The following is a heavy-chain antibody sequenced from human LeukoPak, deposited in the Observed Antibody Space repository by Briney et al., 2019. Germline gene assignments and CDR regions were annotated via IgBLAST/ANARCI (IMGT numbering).Heavy chain of an antibody. CDR3: AKVLYSYGPKEGGDY. J-gene: IGHJ4*02. Sequence: GGSLRLSYAASGFTFSSYGMHWVRQAPGKGLEWVAFIRYDGSNKYYADSVKGRFTISRDNSKNTLYLQMNSLRAEDTAVYYCAKVLYSYGPKEGGDYWGQGTLVTVSS. V-gene: IGHV3-30*02. D-gene: IGHD5-18*01. CDR1: GFTFSSYG. CDR2: IRYDGSNK.